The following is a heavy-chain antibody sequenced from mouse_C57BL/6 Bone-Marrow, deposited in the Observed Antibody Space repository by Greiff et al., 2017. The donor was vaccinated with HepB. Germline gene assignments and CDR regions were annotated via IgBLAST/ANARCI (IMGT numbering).Heavy chain of an antibody. CDR2: ISSGGSYT. CDR3: AIWLLKFAY. J-gene: IGHJ3*01. V-gene: IGHV5-6*01. D-gene: IGHD2-3*01. Sequence: EVMLVESGGDLVKPGGSLKLSCAASGFTFSSYGMSWVRQTPDKRLEWVATISSGGSYTYYPDSVKGRFTISRDNAKNTLYLQMSSLKSEDTAMYYCAIWLLKFAYWGQGTLVTVSA. CDR1: GFTFSSYG.